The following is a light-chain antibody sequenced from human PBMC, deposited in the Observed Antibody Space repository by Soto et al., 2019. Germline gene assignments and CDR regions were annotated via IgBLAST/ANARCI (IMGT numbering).Light chain of an antibody. CDR1: SSDVGGYNY. V-gene: IGLV2-14*01. J-gene: IGLJ1*01. CDR3: SSYTSSSTPYV. CDR2: DVS. Sequence: QSALTQPASVSGSPGQSITISCTGTSSDVGGYNYVSWYQQHPGKAPKLMIYDVSNRPSGVSNRFSGSKSGNTASLTISGLQQEDEADYYCSSYTSSSTPYVFGTGTKLTVL.